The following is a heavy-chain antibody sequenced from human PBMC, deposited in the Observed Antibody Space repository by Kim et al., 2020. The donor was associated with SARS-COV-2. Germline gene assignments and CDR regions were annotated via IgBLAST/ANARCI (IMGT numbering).Heavy chain of an antibody. D-gene: IGHD4-17*01. V-gene: IGHV3-21*01. CDR3: ARSIFSDYVGFDF. CDR1: GFTFIHYN. Sequence: GGSLRLSCAASGFTFIHYNMNWVRQAPGERLEWVSFISSTSKFIYYADSVKGRFTISRDNAKDSLYLQMNSLRAEDTAVYYCARSIFSDYVGFDFWGQG. CDR2: ISSTSKFI. J-gene: IGHJ4*02.